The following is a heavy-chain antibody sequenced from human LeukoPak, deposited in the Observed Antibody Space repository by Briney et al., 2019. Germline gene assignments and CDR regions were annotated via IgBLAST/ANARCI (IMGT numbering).Heavy chain of an antibody. CDR1: GYTFTGYY. CDR2: MNPNSGNT. J-gene: IGHJ4*02. D-gene: IGHD4-17*01. CDR3: ARGTGYGDYATPSDY. V-gene: IGHV1-8*02. Sequence: ASVKVSCKASGYTFTGYYMHWVRQATGQGLEWMGWMNPNSGNTGYAQKFQGRVTMTRNTSISTAYMELSSLRSEDTAVYYCARGTGYGDYATPSDYWGQGTLVTVSS.